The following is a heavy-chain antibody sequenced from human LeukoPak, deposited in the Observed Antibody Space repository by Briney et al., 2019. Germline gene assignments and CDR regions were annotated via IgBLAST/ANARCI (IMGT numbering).Heavy chain of an antibody. CDR1: GGSVNRGTFF. CDR2: ISNSGST. V-gene: IGHV4-61*01. D-gene: IGHD3-22*01. Sequence: SETLSLTCAVSGGSVNRGTFFWTWIRKPPGKGLEWIGYISNSGSTNYHPSLKSRVTIPSDTSKTQFTLKLTSVTAADTAVYFCARSPSGYRFDSWGQGTLVTVSS. J-gene: IGHJ4*02. CDR3: ARSPSGYRFDS.